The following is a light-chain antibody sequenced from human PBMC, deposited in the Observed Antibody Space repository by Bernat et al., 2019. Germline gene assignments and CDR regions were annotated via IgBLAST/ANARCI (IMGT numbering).Light chain of an antibody. Sequence: SSELTQPPSVSVSPGQIASITCSGERLGTKFTCWYQQKPGQSPVVVIYRDNMRPSGISERFSGSHSGNTATLTITGTQPMDEADYYCQAWDSNAGFFGGGTKLTVL. J-gene: IGLJ2*01. CDR2: RDN. CDR3: QAWDSNAGF. CDR1: RLGTKF. V-gene: IGLV3-1*01.